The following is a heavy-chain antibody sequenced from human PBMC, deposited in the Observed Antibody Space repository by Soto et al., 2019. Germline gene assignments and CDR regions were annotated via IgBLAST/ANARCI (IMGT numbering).Heavy chain of an antibody. CDR1: GYTFTSYY. J-gene: IGHJ3*02. Sequence: ASVKVSCKASGYTFTSYYMHWVRQAPGQGLEWMGIINPSGGSTSYAQKFEGRVTMTRDTSTSTVYMELSSLRSEDTAVYYCANEKHGSGSYRAFDIGGQGTMVTVSS. D-gene: IGHD3-10*01. CDR2: INPSGGST. CDR3: ANEKHGSGSYRAFDI. V-gene: IGHV1-46*01.